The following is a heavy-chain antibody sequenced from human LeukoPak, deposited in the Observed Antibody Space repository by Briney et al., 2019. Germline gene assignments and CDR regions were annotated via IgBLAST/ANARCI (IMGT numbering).Heavy chain of an antibody. V-gene: IGHV1-2*04. CDR1: AYTFTDYY. CDR3: ARDGPYYYDSSGYDYYYYGMDV. CDR2: INPNSGGT. D-gene: IGHD3-22*01. Sequence: ASVKVSCKASAYTFTDYYMHWVRQAPGQGLEWMGWINPNSGGTNYAQKFQGWVTMTRDTSISTAYMELSRLRSDDTAVYYCARDGPYYYDSSGYDYYYYGMDVWGQGTTVTVSS. J-gene: IGHJ6*02.